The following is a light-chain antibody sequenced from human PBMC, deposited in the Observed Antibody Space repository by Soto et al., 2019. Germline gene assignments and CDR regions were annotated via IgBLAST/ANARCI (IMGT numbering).Light chain of an antibody. J-gene: IGKJ3*01. CDR2: GAS. Sequence: EIVMTQSPDTLSVSPGERATLSCRASQGVSSNLAWYQQKPGQAPRLLIYGASTRATGIPARFSGTGSGTEFTLTISSLQSEDFALYYCQQYDHWPPFTFGPGTKVDIK. CDR1: QGVSSN. CDR3: QQYDHWPPFT. V-gene: IGKV3-15*01.